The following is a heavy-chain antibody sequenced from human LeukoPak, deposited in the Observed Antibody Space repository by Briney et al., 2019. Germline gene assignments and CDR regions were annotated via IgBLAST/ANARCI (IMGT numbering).Heavy chain of an antibody. CDR2: IKQEVSEQ. CDR1: GFTFISYW. CDR3: ARDLVDLWSDNDAFDI. Sequence: GGSLRLSCAPSGFTFISYWMSWVHQAPGKGREWVAKIKQEVSEQYYVDSVKGRFTISRDNAKNSLYLQMNSLRAEDTAVYYCARDLVDLWSDNDAFDIWGQGTMVTVSS. J-gene: IGHJ3*02. D-gene: IGHD3-3*01. V-gene: IGHV3-7*01.